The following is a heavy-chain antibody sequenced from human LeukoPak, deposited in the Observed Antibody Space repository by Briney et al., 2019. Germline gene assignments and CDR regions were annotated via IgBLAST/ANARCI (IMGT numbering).Heavy chain of an antibody. CDR1: GGSTSSYY. D-gene: IGHD6-19*01. Sequence: SETLSLTCTVSGGSTSSYYWSWIRQPPGKGLEWIGYIYYSGSTNYNPSLKSRVTISVDTSKNQFSLNLSSVTAADTAVYYCARYHSSGLDYWGQGTLVTVSS. CDR2: IYYSGST. CDR3: ARYHSSGLDY. V-gene: IGHV4-59*01. J-gene: IGHJ4*02.